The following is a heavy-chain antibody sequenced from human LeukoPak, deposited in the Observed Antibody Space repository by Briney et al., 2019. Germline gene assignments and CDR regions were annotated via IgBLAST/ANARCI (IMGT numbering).Heavy chain of an antibody. J-gene: IGHJ4*02. V-gene: IGHV3-74*01. CDR2: INSDGCVT. CDR1: GFTFSDYW. D-gene: IGHD3-22*01. Sequence: GGSLRLSCAVSGFTFSDYWMHWVRQASGKGLVWISRINSDGCVTDYADSVKGRFTISRDNAKNTLYLQMSSLITEDTALYYCTRSXCGYGHYWGQGGLVTVSS. CDR3: TRSXCGYGHY.